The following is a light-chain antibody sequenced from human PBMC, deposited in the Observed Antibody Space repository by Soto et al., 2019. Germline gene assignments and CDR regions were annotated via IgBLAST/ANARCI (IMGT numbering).Light chain of an antibody. CDR1: QSVSSN. Sequence: EIVMTQSAATLSVSPGERATLSCRASQSVSSNLAWYQQKPGQAPRLLIYGASTRATGIPARFSGSGSGTEFTLTINSLQSEDFAVYYCQQYNNWPQTFGQGTKVEIK. V-gene: IGKV3-15*01. CDR2: GAS. J-gene: IGKJ1*01. CDR3: QQYNNWPQT.